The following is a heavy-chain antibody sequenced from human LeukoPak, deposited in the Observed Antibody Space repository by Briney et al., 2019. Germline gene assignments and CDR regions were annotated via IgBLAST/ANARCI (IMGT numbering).Heavy chain of an antibody. CDR3: ARVKRSGYEYYFDY. CDR1: GGSISSASYS. CDR2: IYHSGST. V-gene: IGHV4-30-2*01. D-gene: IGHD5-12*01. J-gene: IGHJ4*02. Sequence: SETLSLTCAVSGGSISSASYSWSWIRQPPGNGLEWNGYIYHSGSTYYNPSLKSRVTISVDRSKNQFSLKLSSGTAADTAVYYCARVKRSGYEYYFDYWDQGTLVTVSS.